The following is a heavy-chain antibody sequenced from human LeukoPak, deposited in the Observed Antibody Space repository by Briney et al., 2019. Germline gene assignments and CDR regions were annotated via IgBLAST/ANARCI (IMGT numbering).Heavy chain of an antibody. CDR3: ARDRGITGTKGAYYMDV. J-gene: IGHJ6*03. Sequence: IPSETLSLTCTVSGGSISSSSYYWSWIRQPPGKGLEWIGYIYYSGSTNYNPSLKSRVTISVDTSKNQFSLKLSSVTAADTAVYYCARDRGITGTKGAYYMDVWGKGTTVTVSS. D-gene: IGHD1/OR15-1a*01. CDR1: GGSISSSSYY. V-gene: IGHV4-61*01. CDR2: IYYSGST.